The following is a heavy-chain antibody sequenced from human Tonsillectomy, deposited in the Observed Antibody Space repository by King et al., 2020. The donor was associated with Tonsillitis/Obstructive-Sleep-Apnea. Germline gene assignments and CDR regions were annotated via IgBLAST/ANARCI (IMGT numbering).Heavy chain of an antibody. CDR3: ARGFHTTVTTLLDAFDL. V-gene: IGHV1-2*06. CDR1: GYTFTDYY. Sequence: QLVQSGAEVKKPGASVKVSCKASGYTFTDYYLHWVRQAPGQGLEWMGRINPNSGGTNYAQKFQGRVTMTRDTSSTPAYMDLTRLKADDTAVYYCARGFHTTVTTLLDAFDLWGQGTMVTVSS. D-gene: IGHD4-17*01. J-gene: IGHJ3*01. CDR2: INPNSGGT.